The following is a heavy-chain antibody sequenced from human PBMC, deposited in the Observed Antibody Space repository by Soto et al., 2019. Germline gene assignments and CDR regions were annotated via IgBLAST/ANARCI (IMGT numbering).Heavy chain of an antibody. V-gene: IGHV4-59*08. CDR3: ARHGNWNSGVDWFDP. Sequence: QVQLQESGPGLVKPSETLSLTCTVSGGSISGYYWSWIRQPPGKGLEWIGYIHYSGSTNSHPSLKSRVTILVDTSKNQFALKLSSVTAADTAVYYCARHGNWNSGVDWFDPWVQGTLVTVSS. D-gene: IGHD1-7*01. J-gene: IGHJ5*02. CDR1: GGSISGYY. CDR2: IHYSGST.